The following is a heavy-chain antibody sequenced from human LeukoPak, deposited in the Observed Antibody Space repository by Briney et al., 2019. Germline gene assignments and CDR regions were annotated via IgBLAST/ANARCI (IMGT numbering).Heavy chain of an antibody. CDR2: IHHSGST. J-gene: IGHJ4*02. Sequence: SETLSLTCSVSGYAISSGYFWGWYRQPPGKGLEWIASIHHSGSTYYNPSLKSRVTISVDTSKNQFSLKLSSVTAADTAVYYCVRDLDYWGQGTLVTVSS. CDR3: VRDLDY. CDR1: GYAISSGYF. V-gene: IGHV4-38-2*02.